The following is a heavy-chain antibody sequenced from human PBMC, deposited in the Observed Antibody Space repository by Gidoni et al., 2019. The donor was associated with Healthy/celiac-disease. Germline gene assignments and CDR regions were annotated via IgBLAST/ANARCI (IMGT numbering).Heavy chain of an antibody. J-gene: IGHJ4*02. CDR2: ISAYNGKT. Sequence: QVQLVQSGAEVKKPGATVKVSCKATGYTFTSYGISWVRQAPGQVLEWMGWISAYNGKTNEAQKLQGRVTMTTDTSTSTAYMGLRSLSSDDTAVYYCARDLSKGSGWYGYWGQGTLVTVSS. V-gene: IGHV1-18*04. CDR3: ARDLSKGSGWYGY. D-gene: IGHD6-19*01. CDR1: GYTFTSYG.